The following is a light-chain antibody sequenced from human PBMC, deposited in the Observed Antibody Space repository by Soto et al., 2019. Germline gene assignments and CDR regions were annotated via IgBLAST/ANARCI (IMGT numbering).Light chain of an antibody. CDR1: SSDVGRYNY. V-gene: IGLV2-8*01. CDR3: TSYADSNTYV. CDR2: DVS. J-gene: IGLJ1*01. Sequence: QSALTKPPSASGSPGQSVTISCTGTSSDVGRYNYVSWYQHHPGKAPKLIISDVSQRPSGVPDRFSGSKSGNTASLTVSGLQAEDEADYYCTSYADSNTYVFGTGTKLTVL.